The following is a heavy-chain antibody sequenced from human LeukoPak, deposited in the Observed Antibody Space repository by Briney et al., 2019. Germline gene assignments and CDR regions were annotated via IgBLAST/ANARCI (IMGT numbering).Heavy chain of an antibody. CDR3: AKRSAGYYYYYIDV. Sequence: SETLSLTCTVSGGSISSYYWSWIRQPPGKGLEWIGYIYYSGSTNYNPSLKSRVTISVDTSKNQFSLKLSSVTAADTAVYYWAKRSAGYYYYYIDVWGKGATVNGSS. J-gene: IGHJ6*03. V-gene: IGHV4-59*08. D-gene: IGHD6-19*01. CDR1: GGSISSYY. CDR2: IYYSGST.